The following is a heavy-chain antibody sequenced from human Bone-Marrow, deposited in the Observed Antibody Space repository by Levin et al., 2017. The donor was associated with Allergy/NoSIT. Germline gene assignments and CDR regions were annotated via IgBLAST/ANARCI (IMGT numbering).Heavy chain of an antibody. Sequence: SQTLSLTCTVSGGSISSGDYYWSWIRQPPGKGLEWIGYIYNSGTTYYSASLRSRIIISGDTSKNQFSLRLSSLTAADTAMYFCARGSLATYGFDFWGQGNLVTVSS. CDR3: ARGSLATYGFDF. D-gene: IGHD3-10*01. CDR2: IYNSGTT. J-gene: IGHJ4*02. CDR1: GGSISSGDYY. V-gene: IGHV4-30-4*01.